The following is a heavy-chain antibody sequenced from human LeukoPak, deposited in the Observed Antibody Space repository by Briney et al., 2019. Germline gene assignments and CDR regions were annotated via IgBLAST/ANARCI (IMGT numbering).Heavy chain of an antibody. CDR1: GDSISNNY. J-gene: IGHJ6*03. CDR3: ARWYCISDTCYHMDV. V-gene: IGHV4-59*01. Sequence: SETLSLPYTASGDSISNNYWSWIRQPPGKGREWFGYIHYSGRTRFNPSLRSRVTISVDTSKNQLSLKVSSVIDADTAVYFCARWYCISDTCYHMDVWGKGTMDTVFS. CDR2: IHYSGRT. D-gene: IGHD2-2*01.